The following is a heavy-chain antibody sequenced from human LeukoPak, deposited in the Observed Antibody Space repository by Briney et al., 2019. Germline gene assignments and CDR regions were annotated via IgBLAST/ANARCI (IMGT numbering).Heavy chain of an antibody. CDR1: GFTFSSCE. V-gene: IGHV3-48*03. J-gene: IGHJ4*02. Sequence: GGSLRRSCAASGFTFSSCEMNWLRQAPGKGLEWVSCISSSGSTIYYADSVKGRFTISRDNAKNSLYLQMNSLRAEDTAVYYCAREVGLWFGESYQRYFHYWGQGTLVTVSS. CDR2: ISSSGSTI. D-gene: IGHD3-10*01. CDR3: AREVGLWFGESYQRYFHY.